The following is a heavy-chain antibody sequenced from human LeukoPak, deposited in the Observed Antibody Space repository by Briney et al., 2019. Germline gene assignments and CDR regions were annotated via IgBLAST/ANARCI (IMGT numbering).Heavy chain of an antibody. CDR3: ARERFWSDLYSYYYYMDV. CDR1: GFTFSSYW. J-gene: IGHJ6*03. D-gene: IGHD3-3*01. V-gene: IGHV3-7*01. CDR2: IKEDGSEK. Sequence: GVSLRLSCVVSGFTFSSYWMSWVRQAPGKGLEWVANIKEDGSEKYYVDSVKGRFTISRDNAKNSLYLQMNSLRVEDTAVYYCARERFWSDLYSYYYYMDVWGKGTTVTVSS.